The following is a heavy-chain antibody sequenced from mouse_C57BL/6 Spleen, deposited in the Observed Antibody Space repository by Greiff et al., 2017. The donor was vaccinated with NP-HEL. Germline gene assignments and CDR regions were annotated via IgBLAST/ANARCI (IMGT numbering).Heavy chain of an antibody. V-gene: IGHV1-59*01. CDR1: GYTFTSYW. J-gene: IGHJ4*01. Sequence: QVQLQQPGAELVRPGTSVKLSCKASGYTFTSYWMHWVKQRPGQGLEWIGVIDPSDSYTNYNQKFKGKATLTVDTSSSTAYMQLSSLTSEDSAVYYCAKALRREGLSMDYWGQGTSVTVSS. D-gene: IGHD2-12*01. CDR2: IDPSDSYT. CDR3: AKALRREGLSMDY.